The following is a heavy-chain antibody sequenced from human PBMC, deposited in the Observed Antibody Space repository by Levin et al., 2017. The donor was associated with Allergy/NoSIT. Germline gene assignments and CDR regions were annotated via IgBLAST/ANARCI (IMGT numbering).Heavy chain of an antibody. V-gene: IGHV3-30*18. D-gene: IGHD3-10*01. Sequence: LSLTCAASGFTFSSTGIHWVRQAPGKGLEWVAVISYDGSNKDYADSVKGRFTISRDNSKNTLFLQMNSLRAEDTAVYYCAKDFGSGSYYNGYFDYWGQGTLVTVSS. CDR1: GFTFSSTG. CDR2: ISYDGSNK. CDR3: AKDFGSGSYYNGYFDY. J-gene: IGHJ4*02.